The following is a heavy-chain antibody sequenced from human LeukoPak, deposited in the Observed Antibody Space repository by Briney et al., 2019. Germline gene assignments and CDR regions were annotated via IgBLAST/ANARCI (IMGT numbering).Heavy chain of an antibody. Sequence: GGSLRLSCAASGFTFSDYGMNWVRQAPGKGLEWLSAISGSGEHTYYADSVEGRFTISRDNSRDILHLQMNSLRVDDAAVYYCAKDRAEWEPTDYWGQGTLVTVSS. J-gene: IGHJ4*02. D-gene: IGHD1-26*01. CDR2: ISGSGEHT. CDR3: AKDRAEWEPTDY. V-gene: IGHV3-23*01. CDR1: GFTFSDYG.